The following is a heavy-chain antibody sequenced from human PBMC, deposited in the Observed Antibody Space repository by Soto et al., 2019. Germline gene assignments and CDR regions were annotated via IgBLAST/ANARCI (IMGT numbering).Heavy chain of an antibody. CDR1: GGSSSSSYYY. Sequence: SETLSLTYTVSGGSSSSSYYYWGWIRQPPGQGLEWLGTIYSLGNTYYNPSLKSRVTISVDTSKNQFFLKLSSVSAADTAVYYCARLPVHYYCWSGAVCFYYYMDVWGKGTTVTVSS. V-gene: IGHV4-39*01. CDR2: IYSLGNT. J-gene: IGHJ6*03. D-gene: IGHD3-3*01. CDR3: ARLPVHYYCWSGAVCFYYYMDV.